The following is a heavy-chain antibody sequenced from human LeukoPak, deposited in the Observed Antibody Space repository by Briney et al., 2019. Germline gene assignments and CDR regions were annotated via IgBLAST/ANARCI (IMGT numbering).Heavy chain of an antibody. J-gene: IGHJ5*02. Sequence: SETLSLTCAVYGGSFSGYYWSWIRQPPGKGLEWIGEIDHSGSTNYNPSLKSRVTISVDTSKNQFSLKLSSVTAADTAVYYCARGAGGYRFDPWGQGTLVTVSS. CDR2: IDHSGST. CDR1: GGSFSGYY. V-gene: IGHV4-34*01. D-gene: IGHD1-1*01. CDR3: ARGAGGYRFDP.